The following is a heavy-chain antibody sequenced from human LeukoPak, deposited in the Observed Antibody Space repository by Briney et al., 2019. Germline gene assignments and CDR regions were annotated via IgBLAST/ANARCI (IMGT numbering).Heavy chain of an antibody. CDR2: ISYDGSNK. Sequence: GRSLRLSCAASGFTFNTYGMHWVRQAPGKGLEWVAVISYDGSNKYYADSVKGRFTISRDNSKNTLYLQMNSLRAEDTAVYYCAKVATDTIDFDYWGQGTLVAVSS. CDR3: AKVATDTIDFDY. J-gene: IGHJ4*02. D-gene: IGHD5-12*01. CDR1: GFTFNTYG. V-gene: IGHV3-30*18.